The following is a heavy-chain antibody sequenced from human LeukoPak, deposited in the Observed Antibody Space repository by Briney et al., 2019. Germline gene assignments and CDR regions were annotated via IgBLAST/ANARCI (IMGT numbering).Heavy chain of an antibody. V-gene: IGHV4-61*05. D-gene: IGHD2-15*01. CDR3: ARIRYCSGGSCS. CDR2: IYHSGST. Sequence: SETLSLTCTVSGGSISSSSYYWGWIRQPPGKGLEWIGYIYHSGSTNYNPSLKSRVTISVDTSKNQFSLKLSSVTAADTAVYYCARIRYCSGGSCSWGQGTLVTVSS. J-gene: IGHJ5*02. CDR1: GGSISSSSYY.